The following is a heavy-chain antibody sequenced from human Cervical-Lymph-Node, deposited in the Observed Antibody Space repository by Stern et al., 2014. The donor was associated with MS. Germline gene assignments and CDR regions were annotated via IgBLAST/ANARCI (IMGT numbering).Heavy chain of an antibody. CDR3: ARQTTAWASDV. Sequence: EQLVQSGAELIRPGESLKISCKGSGFKFSIYWIAWARQMPGKGLEWMGIIYPGDSETRYSPSFQGQVTMSADKSTSTAYLQWSSLNASDTAMYFCARQTTAWASDVWGQGTLVTVSS. CDR2: IYPGDSET. CDR1: GFKFSIYW. D-gene: IGHD1-14*01. J-gene: IGHJ4*02. V-gene: IGHV5-51*01.